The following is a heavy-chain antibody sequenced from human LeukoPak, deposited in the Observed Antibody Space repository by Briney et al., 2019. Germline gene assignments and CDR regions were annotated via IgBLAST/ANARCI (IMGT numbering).Heavy chain of an antibody. CDR2: IYWDDDK. V-gene: IGHV2-5*02. Sequence: SGPTLVHPTQPLTLTCTFSGFSLSTSGVGVGWIRQPPGKALEWLALIYWDDDKRYSPSLKSRLTITKDTSRNQVVLTMTNMDPVDTATYYCAHTETVTTSEYFQHWGQGTLVTVSS. CDR3: AHTETVTTSEYFQH. J-gene: IGHJ1*01. CDR1: GFSLSTSGVG. D-gene: IGHD4-17*01.